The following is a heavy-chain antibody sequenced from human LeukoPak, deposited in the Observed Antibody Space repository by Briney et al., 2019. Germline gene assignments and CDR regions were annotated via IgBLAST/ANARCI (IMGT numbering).Heavy chain of an antibody. CDR1: GFTFDDYG. D-gene: IGHD1-26*01. J-gene: IGHJ3*02. V-gene: IGHV3-20*04. Sequence: GGSLRLSCAASGFTFDDYGMSWVRHVPGKGLEWVSGINWNGGSTGYADSVKGQFTISRDNAKNSLDLQMNSLRAEDTDVYYCARVGTDDAFDIWGQGTMVTVSS. CDR2: INWNGGST. CDR3: ARVGTDDAFDI.